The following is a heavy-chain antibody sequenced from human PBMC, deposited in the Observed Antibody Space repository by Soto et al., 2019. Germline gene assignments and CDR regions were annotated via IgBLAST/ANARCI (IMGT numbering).Heavy chain of an antibody. D-gene: IGHD1-26*01. V-gene: IGHV3-21*01. J-gene: IGHJ6*02. Sequence: GGSLRLSCVTSGFTFTLYDMNWARQAPGKGLEWVSSIRGSSNSIYHADSVKCRFTSSGDHAKLPVYLQLRSLRAGDTAVYYCVRDSRIVGSLAVWGQGTTVTVSS. CDR3: VRDSRIVGSLAV. CDR1: GFTFTLYD. CDR2: IRGSSNSI.